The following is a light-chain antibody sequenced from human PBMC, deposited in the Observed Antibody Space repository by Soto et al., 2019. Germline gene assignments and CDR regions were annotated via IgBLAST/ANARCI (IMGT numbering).Light chain of an antibody. J-gene: IGLJ1*01. CDR3: CSHAGDNTYV. Sequence: QSALTQPASVSGSPGQSITISCTGTSTDVGTYNYVSWYQQHPGKAPKLMIYEVTNRPSGVSSRFSGSKSGNTASLTISGLQAEDEADYFCCSHAGDNTYVFGTGTKVTVL. CDR1: STDVGTYNY. V-gene: IGLV2-14*01. CDR2: EVT.